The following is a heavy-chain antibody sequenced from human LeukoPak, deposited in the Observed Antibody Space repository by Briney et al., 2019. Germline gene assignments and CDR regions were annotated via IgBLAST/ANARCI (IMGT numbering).Heavy chain of an antibody. CDR3: ARVDVLLWFGESGGFDP. Sequence: ASVKVSCKASGYTFTSYGISWVRQAPGQGLEWMGWISAYNGNTNYAQKLQGRVTMTTDTSTSTAYMELRSLRSDDTAVYYCARVDVLLWFGESGGFDPWGQRTLVTVSS. D-gene: IGHD3-10*01. J-gene: IGHJ5*02. CDR1: GYTFTSYG. V-gene: IGHV1-18*01. CDR2: ISAYNGNT.